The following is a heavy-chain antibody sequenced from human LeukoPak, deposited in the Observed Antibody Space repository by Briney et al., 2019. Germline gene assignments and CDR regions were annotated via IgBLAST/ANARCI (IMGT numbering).Heavy chain of an antibody. J-gene: IGHJ4*02. V-gene: IGHV4-39*01. CDR2: IHYSGST. Sequence: PSETLSLTCTVSGASISSSSYYWGWIRQPPGRGLEWIGSIHYSGSTYYNPSLKSRVTISVDTSKNQFSLKLSSVTAADTAVYYCAIWKVHYYGSGSYNYFDYWGQGTLVTVSS. CDR1: GASISSSSYY. CDR3: AIWKVHYYGSGSYNYFDY. D-gene: IGHD3-10*01.